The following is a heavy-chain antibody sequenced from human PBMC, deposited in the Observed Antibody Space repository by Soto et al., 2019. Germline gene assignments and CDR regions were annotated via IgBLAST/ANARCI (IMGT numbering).Heavy chain of an antibody. D-gene: IGHD7-27*01. V-gene: IGHV4-30-2*01. J-gene: IGHJ5*02. CDR2: IYHSGST. Sequence: SETLSLTCAVYGGSFSGYSWSWIRQPPGKGLEWIGYIYHSGSTYYNPSLKSRVTISVDRSKNQFSLKLSSVTAADTAVYYCARVPGPWGQGTLVTVS. CDR3: ARVPGP. CDR1: GGSFSGYS.